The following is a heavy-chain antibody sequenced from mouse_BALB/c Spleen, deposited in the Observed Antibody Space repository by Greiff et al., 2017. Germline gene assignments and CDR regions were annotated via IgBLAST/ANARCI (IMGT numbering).Heavy chain of an antibody. CDR3: ARQDGNRFAY. D-gene: IGHD2-1*01. Sequence: EVKVVESGGGLVQPGGSLKLSCAASGFTFSSYTMSWVRQTPEKRLEWVAYISNGGGSTYYPDTVKGRFTISRDNAKNTLYLQMSSLKSEDTAMYYCARQDGNRFAYWGQGTLVTVSA. J-gene: IGHJ3*01. V-gene: IGHV5-12-2*01. CDR1: GFTFSSYT. CDR2: ISNGGGST.